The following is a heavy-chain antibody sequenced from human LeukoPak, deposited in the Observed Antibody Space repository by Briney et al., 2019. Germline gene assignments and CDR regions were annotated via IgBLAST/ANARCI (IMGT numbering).Heavy chain of an antibody. D-gene: IGHD6-19*01. Sequence: PSETLSLTCTVSGGSISSGGYYWSWIRQHPGKGLEWIGYIYYSGSTYYNPSLKSRVTISVDTSKNHFSLKLTSVTAADTAVYYCARFRMSVAPIWGQGTMVTVSS. CDR3: ARFRMSVAPI. J-gene: IGHJ3*02. CDR1: GGSISSGGYY. V-gene: IGHV4-31*03. CDR2: IYYSGST.